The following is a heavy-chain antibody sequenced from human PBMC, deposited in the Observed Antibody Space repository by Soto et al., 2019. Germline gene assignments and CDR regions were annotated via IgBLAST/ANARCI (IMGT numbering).Heavy chain of an antibody. D-gene: IGHD3-22*01. V-gene: IGHV1-18*01. Sequence: ASVKVSCKASGYTFTSYGISWVRQAPGQGLEWMGWISAYNGNTNYAQKLQGRVTMTTDTSTSTAYMELRSLRSDDTAVYYCARDHYYDSSGYLPSGYWGQGTLVTVSS. CDR1: GYTFTSYG. CDR2: ISAYNGNT. J-gene: IGHJ4*02. CDR3: ARDHYYDSSGYLPSGY.